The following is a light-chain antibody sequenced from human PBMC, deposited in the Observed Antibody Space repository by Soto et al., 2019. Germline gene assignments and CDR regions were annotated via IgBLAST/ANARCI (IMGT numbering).Light chain of an antibody. J-gene: IGKJ1*01. Sequence: EIVLTQSPGTLSLSPGERATLSCRASQSVSSSYLAWYQQKPGQAPRLLIYGASSRATGIPDRFSGSGSGTEFTLTISRLEPEDFAVYSCQQYGSSPMTFGQGTKVEIK. CDR3: QQYGSSPMT. CDR2: GAS. V-gene: IGKV3-20*01. CDR1: QSVSSSY.